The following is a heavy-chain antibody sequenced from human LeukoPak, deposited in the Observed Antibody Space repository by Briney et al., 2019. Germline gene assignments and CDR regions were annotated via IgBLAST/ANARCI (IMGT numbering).Heavy chain of an antibody. Sequence: GGSLRLSCAASGFTFDDYGMSWVRQAPGKGLEWVSGINWNGGSTGYADSVKGRFTISRDDAKNSLYLQMNSLRAEDTALYYCARARRPQYYYDSSGYYYYFDYWGQGTLVTVSS. J-gene: IGHJ4*02. CDR1: GFTFDDYG. CDR2: INWNGGST. V-gene: IGHV3-20*04. D-gene: IGHD3-22*01. CDR3: ARARRPQYYYDSSGYYYYFDY.